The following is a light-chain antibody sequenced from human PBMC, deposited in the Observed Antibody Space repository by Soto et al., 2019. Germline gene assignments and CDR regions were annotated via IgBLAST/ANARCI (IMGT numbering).Light chain of an antibody. CDR3: SSYTSSTTYV. CDR1: SSDIGGYNY. J-gene: IGLJ1*01. Sequence: QSVLTQPASVSGSPGQSITISCTGSSSDIGGYNYVSWYQQHPDKAPKLMIYHVSNRPSGISSRFSGSKSGNTASLTISGLQAEYEADYYCSSYTSSTTYVFGTGTKLTVL. V-gene: IGLV2-14*01. CDR2: HVS.